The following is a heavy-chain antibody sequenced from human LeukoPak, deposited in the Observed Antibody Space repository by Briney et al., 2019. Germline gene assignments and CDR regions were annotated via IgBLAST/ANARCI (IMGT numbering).Heavy chain of an antibody. CDR3: GRGFSIVPAGIPDY. CDR2: INTDGGST. V-gene: IGHV3-74*01. Sequence: GGALRLSCAASGFTFGSYWMHWVRQAPGKGLVWVSRINTDGGSTTYADSVKGRFTISRDNAKNTLYLQMNSLRAEDTAVYYCGRGFSIVPAGIPDYWGLGTLVTVSS. J-gene: IGHJ4*02. D-gene: IGHD2-2*02. CDR1: GFTFGSYW.